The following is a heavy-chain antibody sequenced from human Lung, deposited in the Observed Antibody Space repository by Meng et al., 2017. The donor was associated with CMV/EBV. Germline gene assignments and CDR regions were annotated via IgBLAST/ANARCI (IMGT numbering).Heavy chain of an antibody. Sequence: SXKISXAASGFTFSNYGMHWVRQAPGKGLEWVAVIWYDGKTKYYADSVKGRFSISRDNSKYTLYLQMNSLRADDTAVYYCAKDDYRTPPPDAFDIWGQGTXVPVAS. CDR1: GFTFSNYG. CDR2: IWYDGKTK. J-gene: IGHJ3*02. V-gene: IGHV3-33*06. CDR3: AKDDYRTPPPDAFDI. D-gene: IGHD4/OR15-4a*01.